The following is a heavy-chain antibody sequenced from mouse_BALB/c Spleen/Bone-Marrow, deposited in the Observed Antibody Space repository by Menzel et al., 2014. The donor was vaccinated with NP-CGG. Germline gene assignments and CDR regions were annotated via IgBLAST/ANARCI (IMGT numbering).Heavy chain of an antibody. Sequence: QVQLQQSGAELVRPGSSVKISCKASGYAFSIYWMNGVKQRPGQGLGWIGQIYPGDDDTDYNGKFKGKATLTADRSSSTAYMQLNSLTSEDSAVYFCARGGISIDYWGQGTPLTVSS. CDR2: IYPGDDDT. CDR3: ARGGISIDY. CDR1: GYAFSIYW. V-gene: IGHV1-80*01. J-gene: IGHJ2*01.